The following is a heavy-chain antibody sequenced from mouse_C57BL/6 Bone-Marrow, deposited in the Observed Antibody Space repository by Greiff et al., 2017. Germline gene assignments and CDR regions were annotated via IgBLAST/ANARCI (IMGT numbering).Heavy chain of an antibody. Sequence: QVQLQQSGAELARPGASVKLSCKASGYTFTSYGISWVKQRTGQGLEWIGEIYPRSGNTYYNEKFKGKATLTADKSSSNTYMELRSLTSEDSAVYFCAVTGLYWYFDVWGTGTTVTGSS. CDR1: GYTFTSYG. J-gene: IGHJ1*03. CDR2: IYPRSGNT. D-gene: IGHD4-1*01. V-gene: IGHV1-81*01. CDR3: AVTGLYWYFDV.